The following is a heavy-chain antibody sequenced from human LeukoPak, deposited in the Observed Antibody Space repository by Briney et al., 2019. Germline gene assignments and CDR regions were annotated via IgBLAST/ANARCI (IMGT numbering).Heavy chain of an antibody. CDR3: ARDLGSGYSSGWYPDAFDI. Sequence: SQTLSLTCAICGDSVSSNSGAWNWIRQSPSRGLEWLGRTYYRSKWYNDYAVSVKSRITINPDTSKNQFSLQLNSVTPEDTAVYYCARDLGSGYSSGWYPDAFDIWGQGTMVTVSS. CDR2: TYYRSKWYN. J-gene: IGHJ3*02. CDR1: GDSVSSNSGA. V-gene: IGHV6-1*01. D-gene: IGHD6-19*01.